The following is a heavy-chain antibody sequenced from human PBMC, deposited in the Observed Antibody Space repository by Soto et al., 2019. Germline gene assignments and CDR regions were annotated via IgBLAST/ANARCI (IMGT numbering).Heavy chain of an antibody. CDR2: INGGNGDT. D-gene: IGHD6-13*01. J-gene: IGHJ4*02. Sequence: ASVKVSCKASGYSFSSHATHWVRQAPGQRLEWMGWINGGNGDTKYSQKFQDRVTITRDTSASTAYMELSSLRSEDTAVYYCARDRGQQVVYLDDWGQGTLGTV. V-gene: IGHV1-3*01. CDR1: GYSFSSHA. CDR3: ARDRGQQVVYLDD.